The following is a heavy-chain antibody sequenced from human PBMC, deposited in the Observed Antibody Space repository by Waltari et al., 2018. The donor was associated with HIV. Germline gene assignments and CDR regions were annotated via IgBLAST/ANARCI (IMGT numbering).Heavy chain of an antibody. D-gene: IGHD6-6*01. J-gene: IGHJ4*02. CDR1: GFTFKNYG. CDR3: ARDRGGSSSLVLDS. CDR2: IWYDGSNK. V-gene: IGHV3-33*01. Sequence: QVQLVESGGGVVQRGRSLRLSCAASGFTFKNYGMHWVRQAPGKGLEWVAVIWYDGSNKYYADSVKGRFTISRDNSKNRLYLQMNSLRAEDTAVYYCARDRGGSSSLVLDSWGQGTLVTVSS.